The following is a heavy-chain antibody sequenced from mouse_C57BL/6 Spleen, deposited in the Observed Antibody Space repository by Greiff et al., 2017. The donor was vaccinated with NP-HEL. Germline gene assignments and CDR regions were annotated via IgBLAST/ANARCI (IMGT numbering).Heavy chain of an antibody. Sequence: QVQLKQSGPGLVAPSQSLSITCTVSGFSLTSYGVHWVRQPPGKGLEWLVVIWSDGSTTYNSALKSRLSISKDNSKSQAFLKMISIQTDDTAMYYCARHHYDYFSGWDAMDYWGQGTSVTVSS. CDR1: GFSLTSYG. V-gene: IGHV2-6-1*01. D-gene: IGHD1-1*01. J-gene: IGHJ4*01. CDR2: IWSDGST. CDR3: ARHHYDYFSGWDAMDY.